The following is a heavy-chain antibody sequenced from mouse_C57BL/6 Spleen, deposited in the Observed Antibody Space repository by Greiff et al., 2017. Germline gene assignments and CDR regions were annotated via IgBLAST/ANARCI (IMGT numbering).Heavy chain of an antibody. V-gene: IGHV1-69*01. CDR1: GYTFTSYW. Sequence: VQLQQPGAELVMPGASVKLSCKASGYTFTSYWMHWVKQRPGQGLEWIGEIDPSDSFTNYNQQFKGKSTLTVDKSSSTASMQLSSLTSEDSAVYYCARRDAMDYWGQGTSVTVSA. J-gene: IGHJ4*01. CDR3: ARRDAMDY. CDR2: IDPSDSFT.